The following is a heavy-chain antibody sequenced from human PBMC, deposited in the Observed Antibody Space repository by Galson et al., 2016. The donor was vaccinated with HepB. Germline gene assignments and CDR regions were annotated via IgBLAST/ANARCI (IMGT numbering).Heavy chain of an antibody. CDR3: AKWGATILSAGDY. Sequence: SLRLSCAASGFTFSDYATNWVRQAPGKGLEWVSVVTASGGSTYYADSVKGRFTISRDNSKNTVYLQMNSLRAEDTAIDYCAKWGATILSAGDYWGQGTLVTFAS. CDR2: VTASGGST. D-gene: IGHD5-12*01. CDR1: GFTFSDYA. V-gene: IGHV3-23*01. J-gene: IGHJ4*02.